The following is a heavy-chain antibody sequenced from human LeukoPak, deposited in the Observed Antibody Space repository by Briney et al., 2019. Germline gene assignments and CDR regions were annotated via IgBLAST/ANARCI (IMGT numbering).Heavy chain of an antibody. J-gene: IGHJ4*02. V-gene: IGHV3-64D*09. D-gene: IGHD6-19*01. CDR1: GFTFSSYA. CDR3: ARASQWLAFDN. Sequence: GGSLRLSCSASGFTFSSYAMHWVRQAPGKGLEYVSAISSNGGSTYYADSVKGRFTISRDNSKNTLYLQMSSLRAEDTAVYFCARASQWLAFDNWGQGTLVTVSS. CDR2: ISSNGGST.